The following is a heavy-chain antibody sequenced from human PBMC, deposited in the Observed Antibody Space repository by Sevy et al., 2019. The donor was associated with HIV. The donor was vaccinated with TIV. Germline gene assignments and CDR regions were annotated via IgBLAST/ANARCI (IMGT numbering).Heavy chain of an antibody. Sequence: GGSLRLSCAASGFTFSIYAMSWVRQAPGKGLEWVSGISGSYNSTYYADSVKGRFTISRDNSKNTLYLQMNSLRAEDTAVYYCAKDLYYDTSLFDYWGLGTLVTVSS. CDR1: GFTFSIYA. J-gene: IGHJ4*02. CDR2: ISGSYNST. D-gene: IGHD3-22*01. V-gene: IGHV3-23*01. CDR3: AKDLYYDTSLFDY.